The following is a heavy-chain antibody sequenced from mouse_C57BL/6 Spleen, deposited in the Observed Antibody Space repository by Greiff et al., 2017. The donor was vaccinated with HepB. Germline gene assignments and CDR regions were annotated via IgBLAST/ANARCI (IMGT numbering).Heavy chain of an antibody. CDR3: AKDYDYDDYAMDY. J-gene: IGHJ4*01. CDR2: IWRGGST. Sequence: VQLQESGPGLVQPSQSLSITCTVSGFSLTSYGVHWVRQSPGKGLEWLGVIWRGGSTDYNAAFMSRLSITKDNSKSQVFFKMNSLQADDTAIYYCAKDYDYDDYAMDYWGQGTSVTVSS. D-gene: IGHD2-4*01. CDR1: GFSLTSYG. V-gene: IGHV2-5*01.